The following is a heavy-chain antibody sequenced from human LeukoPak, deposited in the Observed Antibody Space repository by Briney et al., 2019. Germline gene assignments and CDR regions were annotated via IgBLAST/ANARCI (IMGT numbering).Heavy chain of an antibody. J-gene: IGHJ4*02. Sequence: PSETLSLTCAVYGGSFSGYYWSWIRQPPGKGLEWIGEINHSGSTNYNPSLKSRVTISVDTSKNQFSLKLSSVTAADTAVYYCASYDSSGYYSGFGYWGQGTLVTVSS. V-gene: IGHV4-34*01. CDR2: INHSGST. CDR3: ASYDSSGYYSGFGY. CDR1: GGSFSGYY. D-gene: IGHD3-22*01.